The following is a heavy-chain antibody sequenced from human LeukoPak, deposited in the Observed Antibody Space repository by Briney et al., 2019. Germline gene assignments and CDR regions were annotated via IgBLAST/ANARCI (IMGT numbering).Heavy chain of an antibody. CDR1: GGSISSYY. J-gene: IGHJ4*02. Sequence: SETLSLTCTVSGGSISSYYWSWIRQPPGKGLEWIGYIYYSGSTNYNPSLKSRVTISVDTSKNQFSLKLSSVTAADTAVYYCARVGITMVRGVIITTPYFDYWGQGTLVTVSS. CDR3: ARVGITMVRGVIITTPYFDY. CDR2: IYYSGST. D-gene: IGHD3-10*01. V-gene: IGHV4-59*01.